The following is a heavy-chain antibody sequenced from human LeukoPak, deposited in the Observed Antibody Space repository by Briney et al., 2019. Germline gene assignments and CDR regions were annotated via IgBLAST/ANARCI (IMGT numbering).Heavy chain of an antibody. D-gene: IGHD3-10*01. CDR3: AKTSPYGTFVRGALRGAFDS. J-gene: IGHJ4*02. Sequence: GRSLRLSCAASGFTFSSYGMHWVRQAPGKGLEWVSAILGSGSNTYYADSVQGRFTISRDNSKNTLFLQMNSLRAEDTAVYYCAKTSPYGTFVRGALRGAFDSWGQGTLVTVSS. CDR1: GFTFSSYG. V-gene: IGHV3-23*01. CDR2: ILGSGSNT.